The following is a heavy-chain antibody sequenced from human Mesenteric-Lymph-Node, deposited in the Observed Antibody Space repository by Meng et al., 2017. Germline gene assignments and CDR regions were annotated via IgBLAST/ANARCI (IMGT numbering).Heavy chain of an antibody. CDR3: ARDRPRGYSYGLDAFDM. J-gene: IGHJ3*02. CDR1: GYTLTELS. CDR2: FDPEDGET. Sequence: ASVKVSCKVSGYTLTELSMHWVRQAPGKGLEWMGGFDPEDGETIYAQKFQGRVTMTEDTSTDTAYMELSSLRSEDTAVYYCARDRPRGYSYGLDAFDMWGQGNPGHRLL. V-gene: IGHV1-24*01. D-gene: IGHD5-18*01.